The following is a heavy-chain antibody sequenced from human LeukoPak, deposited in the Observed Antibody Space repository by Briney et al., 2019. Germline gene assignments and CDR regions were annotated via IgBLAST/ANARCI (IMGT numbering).Heavy chain of an antibody. Sequence: GGSLRLSCAASGFTVSSNYMSWVRQAPGKGLEWVSVIYSGGSTYYADSVKGRFTISRDNSKNTLYLQMNSLRAEDTAVHYCASPQGSVAGTHDAFDIWGQGTMVTVSS. CDR2: IYSGGST. D-gene: IGHD6-19*01. CDR3: ASPQGSVAGTHDAFDI. V-gene: IGHV3-53*01. J-gene: IGHJ3*02. CDR1: GFTVSSNY.